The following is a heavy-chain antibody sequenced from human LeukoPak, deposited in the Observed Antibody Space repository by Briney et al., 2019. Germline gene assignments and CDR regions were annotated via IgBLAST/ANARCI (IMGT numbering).Heavy chain of an antibody. Sequence: SETLSLTCIVSGASFNTGDYYWNWIRHHLGKGLEWIGYIYNSGSTYYNPSLKSRVTISVDTSKNHFSLRLTSVTAADSAVYYCARGAPPDSWGQGTLVTVSS. J-gene: IGHJ4*02. V-gene: IGHV4-31*03. CDR2: IYNSGST. CDR3: ARGAPPDS. CDR1: GASFNTGDYY.